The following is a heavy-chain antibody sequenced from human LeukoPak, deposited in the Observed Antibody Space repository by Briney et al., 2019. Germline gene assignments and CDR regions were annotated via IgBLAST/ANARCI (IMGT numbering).Heavy chain of an antibody. CDR1: GFTFSSYG. V-gene: IGHV3-33*01. J-gene: IGHJ5*02. CDR2: IWYDGSNK. CDR3: ARGKGYSTAWFDP. Sequence: PGGSLRLSCAASGFTFSSYGMHWVRQAPGKGLEWVAVIWYDGSNKYYADSVKGRFTISRDNAKNTLYLQMNSLRAEDTAVYYCARGKGYSTAWFDPWGQGTLVTVSS. D-gene: IGHD6-13*01.